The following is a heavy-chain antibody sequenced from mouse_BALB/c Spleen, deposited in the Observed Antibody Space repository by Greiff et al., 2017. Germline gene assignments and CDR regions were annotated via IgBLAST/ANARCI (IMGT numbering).Heavy chain of an antibody. Sequence: VQLQQSGTVLARPGASVKMSCKASGYSFTSYWMHWVKQRPGQGLEWIGAIFPGNSDTSYNQKFKGKAKLTAVTSTSTAYMELSSLTNEDSAVYYGTSGNYDYFTVAYWGQGTSVTVSS. CDR1: GYSFTSYW. CDR3: TSGNYDYFTVAY. CDR2: IFPGNSDT. J-gene: IGHJ4*01. D-gene: IGHD1-1*02. V-gene: IGHV1-5*01.